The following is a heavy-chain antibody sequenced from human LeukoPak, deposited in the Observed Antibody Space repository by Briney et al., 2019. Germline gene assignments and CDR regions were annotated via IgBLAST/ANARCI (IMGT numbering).Heavy chain of an antibody. CDR3: AKGSIAARPVYMDV. Sequence: GGSLRLSCAASGFTFSSYGMHWVRQAPGKGLEWVAFIRYDGSNKYYADSVKGRFTISRDNSKNTLYLQMNSLRAEDTAVYYCAKGSIAARPVYMDVWDKGTTVTVSS. CDR1: GFTFSSYG. J-gene: IGHJ6*03. V-gene: IGHV3-30*02. D-gene: IGHD6-6*01. CDR2: IRYDGSNK.